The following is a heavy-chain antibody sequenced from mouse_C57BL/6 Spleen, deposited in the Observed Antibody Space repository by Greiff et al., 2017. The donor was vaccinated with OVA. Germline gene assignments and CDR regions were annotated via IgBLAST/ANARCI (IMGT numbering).Heavy chain of an antibody. Sequence: EVKLVESGGGLVKPGGSLKLSCAASGFTFSSYAMSWVRQTPEKRLEWVATISDGGSYTYYPDNVKGRFTISRDNAKNNLYLQMSHLKSEDTAMYYCAREIYYDYLDYWGQGTTLTVSS. CDR2: ISDGGSYT. J-gene: IGHJ2*01. CDR3: AREIYYDYLDY. D-gene: IGHD2-4*01. V-gene: IGHV5-4*01. CDR1: GFTFSSYA.